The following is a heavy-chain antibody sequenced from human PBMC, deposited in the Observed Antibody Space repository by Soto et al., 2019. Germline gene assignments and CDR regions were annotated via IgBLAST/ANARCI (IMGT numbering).Heavy chain of an antibody. CDR1: GGSFSGYY. CDR3: ARSPGDDYNDYYYMDV. D-gene: IGHD4-4*01. V-gene: IGHV4-34*01. CDR2: INHSGST. Sequence: SETLSLTCAVYGGSFSGYYWSWIRQPPGKGLEWIGEINHSGSTNYNPSLKSRVTISVDTSKNQFSLKLSSVTAADTAVYYCARSPGDDYNDYYYMDVWGKGTTVTVSS. J-gene: IGHJ6*03.